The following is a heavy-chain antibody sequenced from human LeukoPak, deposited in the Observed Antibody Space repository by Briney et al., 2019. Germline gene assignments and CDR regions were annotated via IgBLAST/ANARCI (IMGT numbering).Heavy chain of an antibody. J-gene: IGHJ4*02. CDR1: GGSFSGYY. V-gene: IGHV4-34*01. D-gene: IGHD2-15*01. Sequence: SETLSLTCAVYGGSFSGYYWSWIRQPPGKGLEWIGEINHSGSTNYNPSLKSRVTISVDTSKNQFSLKLSSVTAADTAVYYCAREAMYCSGGSCYYYWGQGTLVTVSS. CDR2: INHSGST. CDR3: AREAMYCSGGSCYYY.